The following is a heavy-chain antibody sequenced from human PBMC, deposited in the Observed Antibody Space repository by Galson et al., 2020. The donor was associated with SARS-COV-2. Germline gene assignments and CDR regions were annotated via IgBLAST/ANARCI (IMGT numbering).Heavy chain of an antibody. CDR3: ARIISVGIFGVVNWFDP. CDR1: GGSISRYY. J-gene: IGHJ5*02. D-gene: IGHD3-3*01. CDR2: IYYSGST. V-gene: IGHV4-59*12. Sequence: ETSETLSLTCTVSGGSISRYYWSWIRQPPGKGLEWIGCIYYSGSTNYNPSLKSRVTISVDTSKNQFSLKLSSVTAADTAVYYCARIISVGIFGVVNWFDPWGQGTLVTVSS.